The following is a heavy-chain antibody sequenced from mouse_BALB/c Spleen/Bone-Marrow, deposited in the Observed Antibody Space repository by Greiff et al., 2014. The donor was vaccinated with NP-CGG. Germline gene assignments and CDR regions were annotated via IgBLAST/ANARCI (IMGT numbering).Heavy chain of an antibody. Sequence: EVKLVESGGVLVKPGGSLKLSCAASGFTFSTYAMSWVRQSPEKRLEWVAEISSGGSYTYYPDTVTGRFTISRDNAKNTLYLEMSSLRSEDTAMYYCARDGYGSSDWGQGTLATVSA. D-gene: IGHD1-1*01. CDR1: GFTFSTYA. CDR3: ARDGYGSSD. CDR2: ISSGGSYT. J-gene: IGHJ3*01. V-gene: IGHV5-9-4*01.